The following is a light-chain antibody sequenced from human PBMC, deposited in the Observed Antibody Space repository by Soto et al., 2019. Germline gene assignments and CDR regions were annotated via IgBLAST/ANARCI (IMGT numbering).Light chain of an antibody. CDR2: DAS. J-gene: IGKJ5*01. Sequence: AIQLTPSPSSLSASLGERFTITCRASQGISSALAWYQQKPGKAPKLLIYDASSLESGVPSRLSGSGSGTDVTLTISSLQPEDWATYYGQQFNNYPITCGQGTRLEIK. V-gene: IGKV1D-13*01. CDR1: QGISSA. CDR3: QQFNNYPIT.